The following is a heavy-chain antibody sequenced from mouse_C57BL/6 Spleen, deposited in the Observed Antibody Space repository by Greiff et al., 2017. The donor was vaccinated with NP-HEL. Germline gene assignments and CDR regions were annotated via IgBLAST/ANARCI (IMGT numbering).Heavy chain of an antibody. CDR3: ARRAQAYAMDY. V-gene: IGHV1-69*01. Sequence: VQLQQPGAELVMPGALVKLSCKASGYTFTSYWMHWVKQRPGQGLEWIGEIDPSDSYTNYNQKFKGKSTLTVDKSSSTAYMQLSSLTSEDSAVYYCARRAQAYAMDYWGQGTSVTVSS. CDR1: GYTFTSYW. CDR2: IDPSDSYT. D-gene: IGHD3-2*02. J-gene: IGHJ4*01.